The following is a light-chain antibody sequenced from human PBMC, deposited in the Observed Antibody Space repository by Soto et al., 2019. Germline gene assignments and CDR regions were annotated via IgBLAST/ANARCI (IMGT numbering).Light chain of an antibody. CDR2: SKN. V-gene: IGLV1-44*01. J-gene: IGLJ3*02. Sequence: QAVVTQPHSASGTPGQRVTISCSGSNSNIGSNSVNWYHQLPGSAPKVLIYSKNQRPSGVPDRFSGSQSGTSASLVISGLQSDEEAEYYFASWDDSLNGWVFGGGTKLTVL. CDR3: ASWDDSLNGWV. CDR1: NSNIGSNS.